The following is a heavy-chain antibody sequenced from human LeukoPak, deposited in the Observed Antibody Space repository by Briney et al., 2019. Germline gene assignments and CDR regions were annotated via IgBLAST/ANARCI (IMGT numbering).Heavy chain of an antibody. J-gene: IGHJ4*02. Sequence: PSETLSLTCAVPGGSISSSSYCSGWIRQPPGKGLEWIGSIFYSGSTYYNPSLNSRVTISIDTSKNQFSLRLSSVTAADTAVYYCARQMNTVTADYWGQGTLVTVSS. D-gene: IGHD4-17*01. CDR3: ARQMNTVTADY. CDR2: IFYSGST. CDR1: GGSISSSSYC. V-gene: IGHV4-39*01.